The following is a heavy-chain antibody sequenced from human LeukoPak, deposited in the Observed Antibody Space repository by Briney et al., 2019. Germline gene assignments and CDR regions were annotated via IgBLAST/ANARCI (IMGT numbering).Heavy chain of an antibody. J-gene: IGHJ5*02. D-gene: IGHD6-13*01. CDR2: IYHSGST. V-gene: IGHV4-30-2*01. Sequence: SETLSLTCAVSGGSISSGGYSWSWIRQPPGKGLEWIGYIYHSGSTYYNPSLKSRVTISVDRSKNQFSLKLSSVTAADTAVYYCARAGSSWPWFDPWAREPWSPSPQ. CDR1: GGSISSGGYS. CDR3: ARAGSSWPWFDP.